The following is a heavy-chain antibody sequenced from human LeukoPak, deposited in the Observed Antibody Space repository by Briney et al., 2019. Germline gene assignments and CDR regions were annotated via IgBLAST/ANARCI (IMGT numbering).Heavy chain of an antibody. J-gene: IGHJ5*02. Sequence: ASVKVSCKVSGYTLTELSMHWVRQAPGKGLEWMGGFDPEDGETIYAQKFQGRVTMTEDTSTDTAYMELSSLRSEGTAVYYCATGDYMSGNWFDPWGQGTLVTVSS. V-gene: IGHV1-24*01. CDR3: ATGDYMSGNWFDP. CDR1: GYTLTELS. D-gene: IGHD4-17*01. CDR2: FDPEDGET.